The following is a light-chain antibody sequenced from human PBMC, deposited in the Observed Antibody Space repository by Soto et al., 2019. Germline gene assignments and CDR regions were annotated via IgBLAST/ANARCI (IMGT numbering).Light chain of an antibody. V-gene: IGKV4-1*01. Sequence: DIVMTQSPDSLAVSLGERATINCRSSQSVLYRSNNKNYLAWYQQKPGQPPKLLIYWASTREAGVPDRFSGSGSGTDFTLTISSLQAEDVAVYYCQQYLTAPPWTFGHGTRVEMK. J-gene: IGKJ1*01. CDR3: QQYLTAPPWT. CDR2: WAS. CDR1: QSVLYRSNNKNY.